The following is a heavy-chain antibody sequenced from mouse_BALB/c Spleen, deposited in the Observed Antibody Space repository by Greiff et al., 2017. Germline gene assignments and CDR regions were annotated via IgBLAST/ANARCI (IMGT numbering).Heavy chain of an antibody. CDR2: IYPGDGDT. CDR3: ARSGNPGAMDY. D-gene: IGHD3-2*02. CDR1: GYTFTSYW. Sequence: QVQLQQSGAELARPGASVKLSCKASGYTFTSYWMQWVKQRPGQGLEWIGAIYPGDGDTRYTQKFKGKATLTADKSSSTAYMQLSSLASEDSAVYYCARSGNPGAMDYWGQGTSVTVSS. J-gene: IGHJ4*01. V-gene: IGHV1-87*01.